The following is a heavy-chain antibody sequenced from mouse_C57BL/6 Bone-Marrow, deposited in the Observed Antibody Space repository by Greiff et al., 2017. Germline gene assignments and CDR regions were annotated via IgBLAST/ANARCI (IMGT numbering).Heavy chain of an antibody. Sequence: QVQLQQSGPELVKPGASVKISCKASGYAFSSSWMNWVKQRPGKGLEWIGRIYPGDGDTNYNGKFKGKATLTADKSSSTAYMQLSSLTSEDSAVYFCARNWDPRYWYFDVWGTGTTVTVSS. CDR2: IYPGDGDT. CDR1: GYAFSSSW. V-gene: IGHV1-82*01. CDR3: ARNWDPRYWYFDV. D-gene: IGHD4-1*01. J-gene: IGHJ1*03.